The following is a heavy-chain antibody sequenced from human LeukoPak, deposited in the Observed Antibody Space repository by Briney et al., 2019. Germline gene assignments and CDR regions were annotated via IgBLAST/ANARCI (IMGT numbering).Heavy chain of an antibody. CDR1: GFSISSFW. Sequence: GGSLTLSCAASGFSISSFWMRWVRQAPGKGLVWVSRVNGEGGYRNYADSVKGRFTISRDNARNTLYLQMHSLRAEDTAVYYCVRDGDDYNFDYWGQGSLVTVSS. CDR3: VRDGDDYNFDY. V-gene: IGHV3-74*01. D-gene: IGHD5-24*01. CDR2: VNGEGGYR. J-gene: IGHJ4*02.